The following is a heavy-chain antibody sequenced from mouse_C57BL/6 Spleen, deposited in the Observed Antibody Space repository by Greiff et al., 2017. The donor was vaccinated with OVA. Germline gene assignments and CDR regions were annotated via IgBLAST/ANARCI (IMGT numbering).Heavy chain of an antibody. J-gene: IGHJ3*01. V-gene: IGHV1-39*01. D-gene: IGHD2-1*01. CDR2: INPNYGTT. Sequence: VQLKESGPELVKPGASVKISCKASGYSFTDYNMNWVKQSNGKSLEWIGVINPNYGTTSYNQKFKGKATLTVDQSSSTAYMQLNSLTSEDAAVYYCAREDLDGNYGGFADWGQGTLVTVSA. CDR1: GYSFTDYN. CDR3: AREDLDGNYGGFAD.